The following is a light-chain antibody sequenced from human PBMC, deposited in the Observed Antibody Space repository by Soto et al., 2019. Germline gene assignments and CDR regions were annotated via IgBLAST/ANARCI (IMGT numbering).Light chain of an antibody. CDR3: QQYGSSPYT. CDR2: GAS. V-gene: IGKV3-20*01. Sequence: EIVLTQSPGTLSLSPGERATLSCRASQSVSSSYLAWYQQKPGQAPRLLIYGASSRPTGIPDRFSGSGSGTDFTLTISMLEPEDFAVYYCQQYGSSPYTFGQGTKLEIK. CDR1: QSVSSSY. J-gene: IGKJ2*01.